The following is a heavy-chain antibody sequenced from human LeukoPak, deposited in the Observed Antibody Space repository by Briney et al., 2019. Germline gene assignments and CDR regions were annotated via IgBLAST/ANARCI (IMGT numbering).Heavy chain of an antibody. V-gene: IGHV3-74*01. Sequence: GGSLRLSCAASGLTFISYWMHWVRQVPGKGLVWVSRIGTDGRTTTYADYVKGRFTISRDNAKNTLYLQMNSLRAEDTAVYYCARDKYGGNSNAFDIWGQGTLVTVSS. CDR3: ARDKYGGNSNAFDI. CDR2: IGTDGRTT. D-gene: IGHD4-23*01. CDR1: GLTFISYW. J-gene: IGHJ3*02.